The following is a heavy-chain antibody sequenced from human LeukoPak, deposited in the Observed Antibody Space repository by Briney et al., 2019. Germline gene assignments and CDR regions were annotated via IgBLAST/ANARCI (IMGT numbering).Heavy chain of an antibody. Sequence: PGGSLRLSCAASGFTFSDYYMSWIRQAPGKGLEWVSYISSSGSTIYYADSVKGRFTISRDNAKNSLYLQMNSLRVEDTAVYYCARLSGLVSQDVFEIWGQGTMVTVSS. V-gene: IGHV3-11*04. D-gene: IGHD5/OR15-5a*01. J-gene: IGHJ3*02. CDR1: GFTFSDYY. CDR3: ARLSGLVSQDVFEI. CDR2: ISSSGSTI.